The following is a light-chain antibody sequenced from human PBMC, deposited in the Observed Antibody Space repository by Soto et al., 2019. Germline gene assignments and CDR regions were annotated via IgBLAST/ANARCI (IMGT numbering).Light chain of an antibody. V-gene: IGKV3-11*01. CDR1: QSVRNQ. CDR2: DSS. Sequence: EIVLTQSPATLSLSPGERATLSCRASQSVRNQLAWYQQKPGQAPRILIYDSSIMATGSPSRFSGSCPGTDFTPTNSSLEPEDVVVYYCQQRSNWPWKFGQGTKVEIK. CDR3: QQRSNWPWK. J-gene: IGKJ1*01.